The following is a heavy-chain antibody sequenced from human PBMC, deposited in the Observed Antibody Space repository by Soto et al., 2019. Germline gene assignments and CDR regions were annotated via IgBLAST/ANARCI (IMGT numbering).Heavy chain of an antibody. CDR3: GVGYCISTSCSQIDY. J-gene: IGHJ4*02. D-gene: IGHD2-2*01. CDR1: GGSISNYY. Sequence: SETLSLTCTVSGGSISNYYWIWIRQPPGKRLEWIGYIYYSGSTDYNPSLKSRVTISVDTSNNQFSLKLSSVTAADTAVYYCGVGYCISTSCSQIDYWGQGTLVTVSS. V-gene: IGHV4-59*08. CDR2: IYYSGST.